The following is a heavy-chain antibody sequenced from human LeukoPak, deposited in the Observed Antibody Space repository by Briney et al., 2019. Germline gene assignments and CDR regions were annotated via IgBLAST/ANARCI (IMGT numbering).Heavy chain of an antibody. CDR2: ISAYNGNT. D-gene: IGHD6-19*01. V-gene: IGHV1-18*01. CDR3: ARDHGAVAGPYYFDY. CDR1: GYTFTSYG. Sequence: ASVKVSCKASGYTFTSYGISWVRQAPGQGLEWMGWISAYNGNTNYAQKLQGRVTMTTDASTSTAYMELRSLRSDDTAVYYCARDHGAVAGPYYFDYWGQGTLVPSPQ. J-gene: IGHJ4*02.